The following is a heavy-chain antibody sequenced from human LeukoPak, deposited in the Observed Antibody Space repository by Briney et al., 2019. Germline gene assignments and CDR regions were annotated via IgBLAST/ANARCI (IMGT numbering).Heavy chain of an antibody. J-gene: IGHJ4*02. CDR1: GFTFSSYE. CDR2: INWNSGSI. D-gene: IGHD3/OR15-3a*01. Sequence: GGSLRLSCAASGFTFSSYEMNWVRQAPGKGLEWVSGINWNSGSIGYADSVKGRFTISRDNAKNSLYLQMNSLRAEDTALYYCAKDIHPRCFRTGYPFDYWGQGTLVTVSS. CDR3: AKDIHPRCFRTGYPFDY. V-gene: IGHV3-9*01.